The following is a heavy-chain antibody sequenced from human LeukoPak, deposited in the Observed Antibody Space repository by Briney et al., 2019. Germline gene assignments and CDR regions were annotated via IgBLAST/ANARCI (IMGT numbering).Heavy chain of an antibody. D-gene: IGHD3-16*02. J-gene: IGHJ4*02. CDR3: ARGTLTLGGVISY. CDR2: INPNSGGT. V-gene: IGHV1-2*06. CDR1: GYTFTGYY. Sequence: GASVKVSCKASGYTFTGYYMHWVRQAPGQGLEWMGRINPNSGGTNYAQKFQGRVTVTRDTSISTAYMELSRLRSDDTAVYYCARGTLTLGGVISYWGQGTLVTVSS.